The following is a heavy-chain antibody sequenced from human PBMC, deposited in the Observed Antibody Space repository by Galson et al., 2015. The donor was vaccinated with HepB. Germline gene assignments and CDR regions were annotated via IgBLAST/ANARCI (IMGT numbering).Heavy chain of an antibody. CDR3: ARGHPWCSGGSCPPDY. D-gene: IGHD2-15*01. J-gene: IGHJ4*02. CDR1: GFSFSSSW. CDR2: IDPVGYAM. Sequence: SLRLSCAASGFSFSSSWMSWVRQAPGKGLEWVAKIDPVGYAMSYVDSVRGRFTISRDNAKNSLHLQMNSLRAEDTAVYYCARGHPWCSGGSCPPDYWGQGTLVTVSS. V-gene: IGHV3-7*03.